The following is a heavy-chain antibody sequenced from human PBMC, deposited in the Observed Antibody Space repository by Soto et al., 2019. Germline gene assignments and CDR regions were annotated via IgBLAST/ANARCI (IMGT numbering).Heavy chain of an antibody. V-gene: IGHV1-69*02. D-gene: IGHD5-18*01. CDR3: ASLLRGYSYGYVDYFDY. Sequence: ASVKVSCKASGGTFSSYTISWVRQAPGQGLEWMGRIIPILGIANYAQKFQGRVTITADKSTSTAYMELSSLRSEDTAVYYCASLLRGYSYGYVDYFDYWGQGTLVTVSS. CDR1: GGTFSSYT. J-gene: IGHJ4*02. CDR2: IIPILGIA.